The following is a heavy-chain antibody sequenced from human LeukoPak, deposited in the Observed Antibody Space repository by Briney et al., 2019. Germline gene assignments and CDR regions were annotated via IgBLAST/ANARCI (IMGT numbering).Heavy chain of an antibody. D-gene: IGHD3-10*01. J-gene: IGHJ4*02. CDR1: GYTFTGYY. Sequence: GASVKVSCKASGYTFTGYYMHWVRQAPGQGLEWMGWTNPNSGGTNYAQKFQGRVTMTRDTSISTAYMELSRLRSDDTAVYYCARVTAYYGSGTEADYWGQGTLVTVSS. CDR3: ARVTAYYGSGTEADY. V-gene: IGHV1-2*02. CDR2: TNPNSGGT.